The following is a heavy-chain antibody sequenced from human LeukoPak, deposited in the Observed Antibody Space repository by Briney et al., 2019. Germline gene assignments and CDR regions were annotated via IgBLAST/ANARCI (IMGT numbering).Heavy chain of an antibody. D-gene: IGHD6-19*01. Sequence: PGGSLRLSCAASGFTFDDYGMSWVRQAPGKGLEWVSGINWNGGSTDYADSVKGRFTISRDNSKNTLYLQMNSLRAEDTAVYYCARVPITLAGTKDAKYFQHWGQGTLVTVSS. J-gene: IGHJ1*01. CDR3: ARVPITLAGTKDAKYFQH. CDR2: INWNGGST. V-gene: IGHV3-20*04. CDR1: GFTFDDYG.